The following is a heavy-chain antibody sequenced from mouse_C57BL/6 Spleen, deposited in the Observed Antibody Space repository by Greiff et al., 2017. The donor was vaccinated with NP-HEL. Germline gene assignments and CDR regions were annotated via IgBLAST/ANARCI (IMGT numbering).Heavy chain of an antibody. CDR2: ISSGSSTI. D-gene: IGHD2-5*01. J-gene: IGHJ4*01. V-gene: IGHV5-17*01. CDR3: ARRSNHYYYAMDY. CDR1: GFTFSDYG. Sequence: EVQVVESGGGLVKPGGSLKLSCAASGFTFSDYGMHWVRQAPEKGLEWVAYISSGSSTIYYADTVKGRFTISRDNAKNTLFLQMTSLRSEDTAMYYCARRSNHYYYAMDYWGQGTSVTVSS.